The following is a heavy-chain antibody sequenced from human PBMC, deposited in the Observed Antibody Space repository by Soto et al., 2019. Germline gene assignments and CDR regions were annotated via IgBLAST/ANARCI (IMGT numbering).Heavy chain of an antibody. CDR1: DYIFTNYG. CDR3: ARDQGPFGCSDYSFDY. Sequence: ASVKVSCKASDYIFTNYGISWVRQAPGQGLEWMGWISVYNGNTNYAQKLQGRVTMTTDTSTSTAYMELRRLRSDDTAVYYCARDQGPFGCSDYSFDYWGQGTLVTVSS. CDR2: ISVYNGNT. J-gene: IGHJ4*02. V-gene: IGHV1-18*01. D-gene: IGHD5-12*01.